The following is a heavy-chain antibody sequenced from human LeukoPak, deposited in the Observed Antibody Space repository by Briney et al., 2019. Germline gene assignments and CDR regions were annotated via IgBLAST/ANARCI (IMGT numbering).Heavy chain of an antibody. D-gene: IGHD1-26*01. Sequence: SETLSLTFAVYGGSFSGYYWSWIRKPPGKGLEWIGEINHSGSTNYNPSLKSRVTMSVDTSKNQFSLKLSSVTAADTAVYYCARVRGSYSWYFDLWGRGTLVTVSS. CDR2: INHSGST. CDR1: GGSFSGYY. V-gene: IGHV4-34*01. J-gene: IGHJ2*01. CDR3: ARVRGSYSWYFDL.